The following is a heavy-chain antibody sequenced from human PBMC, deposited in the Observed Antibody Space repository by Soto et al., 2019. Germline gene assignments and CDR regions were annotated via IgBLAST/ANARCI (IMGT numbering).Heavy chain of an antibody. CDR1: GYTFTNYD. D-gene: IGHD3-3*01. J-gene: IGHJ6*03. CDR3: ARGVDDFWSGTYYYMDV. Sequence: ASVKVSFKASGYTFTNYDIYCVRQASGQGLEWMGWMNPNSGNTGYAQKFQGRVTMTRNTSISTAYMELSSLRSEDTAVYYCARGVDDFWSGTYYYMDVWGKGTTVTVSS. V-gene: IGHV1-8*01. CDR2: MNPNSGNT.